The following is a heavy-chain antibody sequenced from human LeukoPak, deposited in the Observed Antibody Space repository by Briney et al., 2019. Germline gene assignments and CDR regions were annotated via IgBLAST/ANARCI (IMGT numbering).Heavy chain of an antibody. V-gene: IGHV4-34*01. CDR1: GGSFSGYY. Sequence: SETLSLTCAVYGGSFSGYYWSWIRQPPGKGLEWIGEINHSGSTNYNPSLKSRVTISVDTSKNQFSLKLSSVTAADTAVYYCARNYDFWSGYLGWFDSWGQGTLVTVSS. CDR3: ARNYDFWSGYLGWFDS. D-gene: IGHD3-3*01. CDR2: INHSGST. J-gene: IGHJ5*01.